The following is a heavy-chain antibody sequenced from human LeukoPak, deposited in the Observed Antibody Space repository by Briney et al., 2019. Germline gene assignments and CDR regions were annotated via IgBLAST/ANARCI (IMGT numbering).Heavy chain of an antibody. J-gene: IGHJ4*02. D-gene: IGHD6-19*01. Sequence: GGSLRLSCAASGFTFSSYWMSWVRQAPGKGLEWVANIKQDGSGKYYVDSVKGRFTISRDNAKNSLYLQMNSLGAEDTALYYCAKDHLDSSGWYDYWGQGTLVTVSS. V-gene: IGHV3-7*03. CDR1: GFTFSSYW. CDR2: IKQDGSGK. CDR3: AKDHLDSSGWYDY.